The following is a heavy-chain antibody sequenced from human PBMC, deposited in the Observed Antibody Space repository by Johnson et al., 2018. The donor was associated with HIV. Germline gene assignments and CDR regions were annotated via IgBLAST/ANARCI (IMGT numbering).Heavy chain of an antibody. D-gene: IGHD3-3*01. CDR2: ISFDGGPK. J-gene: IGHJ3*02. CDR1: GLNFSDYS. V-gene: IGHV3-30*04. CDR3: AREFTLDWLNPTI. Sequence: QVQLVESGGGVVQPGRSMRLSCAASGLNFSDYSMHWVRQAPGKGLEWVAIISFDGGPKYYADSVKGRFTISRDNTKNTLYLQMNSLRPEDTAVYYCAREFTLDWLNPTIWGQGTMVTVSS.